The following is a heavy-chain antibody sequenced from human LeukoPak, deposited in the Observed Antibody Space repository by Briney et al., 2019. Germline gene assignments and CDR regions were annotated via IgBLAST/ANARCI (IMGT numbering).Heavy chain of an antibody. D-gene: IGHD3-22*01. CDR1: GFTFSNYW. J-gene: IGHJ4*02. CDR3: ARGPPSRNSYYYDASGFLDY. CDR2: IKQDGSEK. Sequence: GGSLRLSCAASGFTFSNYWMNWVRQAPGKGLEWVANIKQDGSEKYYVASVKGRFTISRDNAKDSLSLQMNILRAEDTAVYYCARGPPSRNSYYYDASGFLDYWGQGTLVTVSS. V-gene: IGHV3-7*01.